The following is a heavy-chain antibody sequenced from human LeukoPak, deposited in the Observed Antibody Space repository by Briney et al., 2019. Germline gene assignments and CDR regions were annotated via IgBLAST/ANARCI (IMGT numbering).Heavy chain of an antibody. Sequence: PSETLSLTCAVYGGSFSGYYWSWIRQPPGKGLEWIGEINHSGSTNYNPSLKSRVTISVDTSKNQFSLKLSSVTAADTAVYYRARARKGGSGTKASGWPCGMDVWGQGTTVTVSS. CDR3: ARARKGGSGTKASGWPCGMDV. D-gene: IGHD3-10*01. J-gene: IGHJ6*02. CDR2: INHSGST. CDR1: GGSFSGYY. V-gene: IGHV4-34*01.